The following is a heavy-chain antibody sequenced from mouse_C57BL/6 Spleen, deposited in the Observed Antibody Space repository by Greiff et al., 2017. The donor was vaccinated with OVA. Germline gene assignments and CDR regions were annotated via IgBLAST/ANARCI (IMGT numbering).Heavy chain of an antibody. J-gene: IGHJ2*01. CDR2: FYPGSGSI. D-gene: IGHD2-1*01. V-gene: IGHV1-62-2*01. Sequence: QVQLQQSGAELVKPGASVKLSCKASGYTFTEYTIHWVKQRSGQGLEWIGWFYPGSGSIKYNEKFKDKATLTADKSSSTVYMERSRLTSEDSAVYFCAKHEEEAIYYGNLYYFDYWGQGTTLTVSS. CDR1: GYTFTEYT. CDR3: AKHEEEAIYYGNLYYFDY.